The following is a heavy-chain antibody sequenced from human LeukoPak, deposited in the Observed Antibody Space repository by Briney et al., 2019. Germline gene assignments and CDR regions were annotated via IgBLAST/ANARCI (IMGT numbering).Heavy chain of an antibody. Sequence: ASVKVSCKASGGTFSSYAISWVRQAPGQGLEWMGWINPNSGGTNYAQKFQGRVTMTRDASISTAYMELSRLRSDDTAVYYCAREDCSSTSCYYYFDYWGQGTLVTVSS. J-gene: IGHJ4*02. CDR2: INPNSGGT. D-gene: IGHD2-2*01. CDR3: AREDCSSTSCYYYFDY. V-gene: IGHV1-2*02. CDR1: GGTFSSYA.